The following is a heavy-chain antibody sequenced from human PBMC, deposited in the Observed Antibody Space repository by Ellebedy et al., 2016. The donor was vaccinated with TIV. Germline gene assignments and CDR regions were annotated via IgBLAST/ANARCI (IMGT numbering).Heavy chain of an antibody. Sequence: MPGGSLRLSCTVSGGSISSYYWSWIRQPPGKGLEWIGYIYYSGSTNYNPSLKSRVTISVDTSKNQFSLKLSSVTAADTAVYYCARAPDTAMGPTGYYFDYWGQGTLVTVSS. CDR2: IYYSGST. J-gene: IGHJ4*02. D-gene: IGHD5-18*01. CDR3: ARAPDTAMGPTGYYFDY. CDR1: GGSISSYY. V-gene: IGHV4-59*01.